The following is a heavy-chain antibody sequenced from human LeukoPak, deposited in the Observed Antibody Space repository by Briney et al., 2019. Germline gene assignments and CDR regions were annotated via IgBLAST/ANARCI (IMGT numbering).Heavy chain of an antibody. J-gene: IGHJ3*02. CDR3: AREYYGSGSYYDAFGI. D-gene: IGHD3-10*01. CDR2: ISAYNGNT. CDR1: GYTFTGYY. Sequence: ASVKVSCKASGYTFTGYYMHWVRQAPGQGLEWMGWISAYNGNTNYAQKLQGRVTMTTDTSTSTAYMELRSLRSDDTAVYYCAREYYGSGSYYDAFGIWGQGTMVTVSS. V-gene: IGHV1-18*04.